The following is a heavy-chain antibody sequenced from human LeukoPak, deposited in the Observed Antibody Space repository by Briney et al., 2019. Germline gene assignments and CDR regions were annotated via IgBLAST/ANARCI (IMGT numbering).Heavy chain of an antibody. V-gene: IGHV4-34*01. CDR1: GGSFSGYY. D-gene: IGHD6-19*01. CDR2: INHSGST. J-gene: IGHJ3*02. CDR3: AREGQWLVPWAAFDI. Sequence: SETLSLTCAVYGGSFSGYYWGWIRQPPGKGLEWIGEINHSGSTNYNPSLKSRVTISVDTSKNQFSLKLSSVTAADTAVYYCAREGQWLVPWAAFDIWGQGTMVTVSP.